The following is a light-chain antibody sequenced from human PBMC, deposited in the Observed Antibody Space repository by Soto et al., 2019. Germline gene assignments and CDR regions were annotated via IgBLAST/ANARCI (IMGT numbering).Light chain of an antibody. CDR1: QSVSTN. J-gene: IGKJ4*01. Sequence: EIVMTQSPVTLSVSPGERATLSCRASQSVSTNLAWYQQKPGQAPRLLIYSASTGATGIPARFSACGSGTEFTLTISSLQSEDFAVYYCQQYNNWPLTFGGGTKVEIK. CDR3: QQYNNWPLT. V-gene: IGKV3-15*01. CDR2: SAS.